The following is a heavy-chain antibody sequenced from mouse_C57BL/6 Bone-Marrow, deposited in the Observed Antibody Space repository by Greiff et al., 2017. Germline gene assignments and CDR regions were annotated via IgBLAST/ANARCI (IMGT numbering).Heavy chain of an antibody. J-gene: IGHJ2*01. CDR2: INPYNGGT. Sequence: EVQLQQSGPVLVKPGASVKMSCKASGYTFTDYYMNWVKQSHGKSLEWIGVINPYNGGTSYNQKIKGKATLTVDKSSSTAYMELNSLTSEDSAVYYCARLRRGFDYWGQGTTLTDSS. CDR3: ARLRRGFDY. CDR1: GYTFTDYY. D-gene: IGHD2-12*01. V-gene: IGHV1-19*01.